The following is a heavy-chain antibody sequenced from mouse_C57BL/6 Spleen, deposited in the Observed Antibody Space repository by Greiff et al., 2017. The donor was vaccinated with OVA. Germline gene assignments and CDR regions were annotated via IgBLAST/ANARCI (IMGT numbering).Heavy chain of an antibody. J-gene: IGHJ4*01. D-gene: IGHD1-1*01. Sequence: LVESGAELVKPGASVKISCKASGYAFSSYWMNWVKQRPGKGLEWIGQIYPGDGDTNYNGKFKGKATLTADKSSSTAYMQLSSLTSEDSAFYFCARYVYYYGSSPLYAMDYWGQGTSVTVSS. CDR1: GYAFSSYW. V-gene: IGHV1-80*01. CDR3: ARYVYYYGSSPLYAMDY. CDR2: IYPGDGDT.